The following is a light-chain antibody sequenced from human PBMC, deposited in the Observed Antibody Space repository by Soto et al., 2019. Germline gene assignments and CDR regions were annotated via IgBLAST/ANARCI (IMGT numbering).Light chain of an antibody. CDR3: SSFTGSSTVV. CDR2: DVS. Sequence: QSVLTQPASVSGSPGQSITISCTGTRSDVGGYNYVSWYQQYPGKAPKLMIYDVSNRPSGVSNRFSGSKSGNTASLTISGLQADDEADYYCSSFTGSSTVVFGGGTKLTVL. J-gene: IGLJ2*01. V-gene: IGLV2-14*03. CDR1: RSDVGGYNY.